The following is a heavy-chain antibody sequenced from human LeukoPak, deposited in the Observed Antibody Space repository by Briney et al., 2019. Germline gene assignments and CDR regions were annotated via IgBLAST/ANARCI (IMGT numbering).Heavy chain of an antibody. CDR3: ARYLVEMATIRADAFDI. V-gene: IGHV1-69*05. D-gene: IGHD5-24*01. CDR2: IIPIFGTA. CDR1: GGTFSSYA. J-gene: IGHJ3*02. Sequence: SVKVSCKASGGTFSSYAISWVRQAPGQGLEWMGGIIPIFGTANYAQKFQGRVTITTDESTSTAYMELSSLRSGDTAVYYCARYLVEMATIRADAFDIWGQGTMVTVSS.